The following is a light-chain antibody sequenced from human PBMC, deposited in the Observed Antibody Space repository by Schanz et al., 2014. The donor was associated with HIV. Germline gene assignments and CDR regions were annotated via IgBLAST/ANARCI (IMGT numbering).Light chain of an antibody. Sequence: QSALTQPASVSGSPGQSITISCTGTSSDIGVSWYQQNPGRTPKLIIYDVSNRPSGISNRFSGSKSGNTASLTISGLQAEDEAEYFCSSSSTNTCVFGGGTKLTVL. CDR1: SSDIG. CDR3: SSSSTNTCV. V-gene: IGLV2-14*01. J-gene: IGLJ2*01. CDR2: DVS.